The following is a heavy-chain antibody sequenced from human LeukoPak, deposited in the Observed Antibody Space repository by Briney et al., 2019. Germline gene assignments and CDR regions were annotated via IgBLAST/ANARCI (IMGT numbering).Heavy chain of an antibody. Sequence: SETLSLTCAVYGGSFSGYYWSWIRQPPGKGLEWIGEINHSGSTNYNPSLKSRVTISVDTSKNQFSLKLSSVTAADTAVYYCARVEEWDLPEPWGQGTLVTVSS. CDR1: GGSFSGYY. CDR3: ARVEEWDLPEP. CDR2: INHSGST. J-gene: IGHJ5*02. V-gene: IGHV4-34*01. D-gene: IGHD1-26*01.